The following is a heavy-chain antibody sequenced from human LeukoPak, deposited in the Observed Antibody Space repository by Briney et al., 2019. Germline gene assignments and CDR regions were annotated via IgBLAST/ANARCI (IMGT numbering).Heavy chain of an antibody. CDR3: ARDWSLLWFGELLSTYYYYGMDV. Sequence: GGSLRLSCAASGFTFSSYAMSWVRQAPGKGLEWVSSISSSSSYIYYADSVKGRFTISRDNAKNSLYLQMNSLRAEDTAVYYCARDWSLLWFGELLSTYYYYGMDVWGQGTTVTVSS. CDR2: ISSSSSYI. V-gene: IGHV3-21*01. CDR1: GFTFSSYA. D-gene: IGHD3-10*01. J-gene: IGHJ6*02.